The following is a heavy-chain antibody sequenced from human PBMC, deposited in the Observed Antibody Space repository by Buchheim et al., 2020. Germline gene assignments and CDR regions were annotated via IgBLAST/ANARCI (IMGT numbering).Heavy chain of an antibody. CDR1: GFTFSSYG. J-gene: IGHJ4*02. CDR3: AKDEVLRFLEWSAFDY. Sequence: QVQLVESGGGVVQPGRSLRLSCAASGFTFSSYGMHWVRQAPGKGLEWVAVISYDGSNKYYADSVKGRFTISSDNSKNTLYLQMNSLRAEDTAVYYCAKDEVLRFLEWSAFDYWGQGTL. V-gene: IGHV3-30*18. CDR2: ISYDGSNK. D-gene: IGHD3-3*01.